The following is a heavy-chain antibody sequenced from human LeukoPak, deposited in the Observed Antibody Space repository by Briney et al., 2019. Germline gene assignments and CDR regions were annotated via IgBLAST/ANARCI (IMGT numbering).Heavy chain of an antibody. D-gene: IGHD5-12*01. CDR1: GYTFTSYY. CDR2: ISPSGGST. J-gene: IGHJ6*02. CDR3: ARDHLVTTILYYYYYGMDV. Sequence: ASVKVSCKASGYTFTSYYMHWVRQAPGQGLEWMGIISPSGGSTSYAQKFQGRVTMTRDTSTSTVYMELSSLRSEDTAVYYCARDHLVTTILYYYYYGMDVWGQGTTVTVSS. V-gene: IGHV1-46*01.